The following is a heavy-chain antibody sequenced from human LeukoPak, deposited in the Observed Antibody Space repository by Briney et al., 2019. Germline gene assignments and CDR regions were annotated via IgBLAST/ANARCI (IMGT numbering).Heavy chain of an antibody. CDR3: ARVGRFWSGYYTYYWFDP. CDR1: GGSMSSYY. Sequence: KPSETLSLTCTVSGGSMSSYYWSWIRQPPGKGLEWIGYIYYSGSTYYNPSLKSRVTISVDTSKNQFSLKLSSVTAADTAVYYCARVGRFWSGYYTYYWFDPWGQGTLVTVSS. D-gene: IGHD3-3*01. CDR2: IYYSGST. J-gene: IGHJ5*02. V-gene: IGHV4-59*06.